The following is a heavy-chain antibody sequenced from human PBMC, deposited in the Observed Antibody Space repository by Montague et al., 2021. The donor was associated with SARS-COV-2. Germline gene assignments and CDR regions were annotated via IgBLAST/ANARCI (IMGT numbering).Heavy chain of an antibody. D-gene: IGHD3-22*01. CDR3: ARGHLSVSMIVVVFTSASYYFDY. CDR2: IKQSGST. Sequence: SETLSLTCGVYGGSFSDDHWSWIRRPPGKGLEWIGDIKQSGSTNYNPSLKSRVTISVDTSKNQFSLKLTSVTAADTAVYFCARGHLSVSMIVVVFTSASYYFDYWGQGAQVTASS. J-gene: IGHJ4*02. V-gene: IGHV4-34*01. CDR1: GGSFSDDH.